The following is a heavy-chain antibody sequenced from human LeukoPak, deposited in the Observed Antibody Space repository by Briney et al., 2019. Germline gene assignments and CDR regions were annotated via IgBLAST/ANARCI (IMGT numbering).Heavy chain of an antibody. D-gene: IGHD2-2*01. Sequence: ASVKVSCKASGGTFSSYAISWVRQAPGQGLEWMGGIIPIFGTANYAQKFQGRVTITTDESTGTAYMELSSLRSEDTAVYYCARGYCSSTSCYGFDPWGQGTLVTVSS. J-gene: IGHJ5*02. CDR2: IIPIFGTA. CDR3: ARGYCSSTSCYGFDP. CDR1: GGTFSSYA. V-gene: IGHV1-69*05.